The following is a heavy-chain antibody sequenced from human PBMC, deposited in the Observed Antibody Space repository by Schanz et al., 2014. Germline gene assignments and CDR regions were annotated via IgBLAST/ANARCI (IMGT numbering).Heavy chain of an antibody. CDR2: ISYEGSKK. Sequence: QVQLVESGGGVVQPGRSLKLSCAASGSTFNDYGMHWVRQVPGKGLEWVTVISYEGSKKYYPDSVQGSFTISRDNSKNTVYQQMNSQRAEDTALYYGARDRGSAVGDQYYGMDVWGQGTTVTVSS. J-gene: IGHJ6*02. CDR3: ARDRGSAVGDQYYGMDV. D-gene: IGHD2-21*01. V-gene: IGHV3-30*04. CDR1: GSTFNDYG.